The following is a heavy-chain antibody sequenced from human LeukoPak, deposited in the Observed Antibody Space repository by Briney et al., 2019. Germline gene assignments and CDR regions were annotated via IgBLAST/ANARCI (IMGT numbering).Heavy chain of an antibody. Sequence: ASVKVSCKASGYTFSSYYMHWVRQAPGQGLEWMGIINPSGGSTSYAQKFQGRVTMTRDTSTSTVYMELSSLRSEDTAVYYCARATSLGWFDPWGQGTLVTVSS. CDR2: INPSGGST. CDR1: GYTFSSYY. CDR3: ARATSLGWFDP. D-gene: IGHD2-2*01. J-gene: IGHJ5*02. V-gene: IGHV1-46*01.